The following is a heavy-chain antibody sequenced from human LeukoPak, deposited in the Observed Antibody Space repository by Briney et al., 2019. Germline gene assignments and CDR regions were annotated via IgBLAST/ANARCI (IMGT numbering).Heavy chain of an antibody. Sequence: PGGSLRLSCAASGFTFSSYGMHWVRQAPGKGLEWVAVISYDGSNKYYADSVKGRFTISRDNSKNTLYLQMNSLRAEDTAVYYCAKDGYSSSSAPVDYYYYMDVWGKGTTVTVSS. D-gene: IGHD6-6*01. CDR3: AKDGYSSSSAPVDYYYYMDV. CDR1: GFTFSSYG. CDR2: ISYDGSNK. J-gene: IGHJ6*03. V-gene: IGHV3-30*18.